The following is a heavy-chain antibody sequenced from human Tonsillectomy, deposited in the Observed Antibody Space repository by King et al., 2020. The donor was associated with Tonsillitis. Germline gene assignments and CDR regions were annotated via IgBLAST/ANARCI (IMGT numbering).Heavy chain of an antibody. Sequence: QLVQSGAEVKKPGASVKVSCKTSGYTFTSYGIIWVRQAPGQGLEWVGWISTYNGNTNFAQRPQGRVTMTTDTSTSTAYMELRSLRSDDTAVYYCASVGDIVVVPAAINWGQGTLVTVSS. V-gene: IGHV1-18*01. CDR1: GYTFTSYG. D-gene: IGHD2-2*01. CDR3: ASVGDIVVVPAAIN. CDR2: ISTYNGNT. J-gene: IGHJ4*02.